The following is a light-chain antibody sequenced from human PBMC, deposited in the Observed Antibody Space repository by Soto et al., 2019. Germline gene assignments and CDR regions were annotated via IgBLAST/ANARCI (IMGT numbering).Light chain of an antibody. CDR2: GAS. V-gene: IGKV3-15*01. CDR3: QQYNNWPQSIT. Sequence: EILLTQSPGTLSLSPGERATLSCRASQSVGSSYLAWYQQKPGQAPRLLIYGASTRATGIPARFSGSGSGTEFTLTIRRLQSEDFAVYYCQQYNNWPQSITFGQGTRLEIK. CDR1: QSVGSSY. J-gene: IGKJ5*01.